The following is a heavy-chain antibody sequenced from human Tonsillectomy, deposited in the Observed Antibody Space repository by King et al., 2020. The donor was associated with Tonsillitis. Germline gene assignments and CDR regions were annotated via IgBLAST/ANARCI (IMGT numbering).Heavy chain of an antibody. V-gene: IGHV3-43*02. CDR3: ARTKWQVWPDYYYFYMDV. D-gene: IGHD6-19*01. CDR2: ISGDGIST. CDR1: KFTFDDYA. J-gene: IGHJ6*03. Sequence: VQLQESGGGVVQPGGSLRLSCAASKFTFDDYAMNWVRQAPGKGLEWVSLISGDGISTYYADSVKGRFTISRDNSKNSLYLQMNSLRTEDTALYYCARTKWQVWPDYYYFYMDVWGKGTTVTVSS.